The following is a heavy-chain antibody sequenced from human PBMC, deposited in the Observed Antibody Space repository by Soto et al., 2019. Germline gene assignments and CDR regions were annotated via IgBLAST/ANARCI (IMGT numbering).Heavy chain of an antibody. CDR1: GGSISSYY. Sequence: SETLSLTCTVSGGSISSYYWSWIRQPPGKGLEWIGYIYYSGSTNYNPSLKSRVTISVDTSKNQFSLKLSSVTAADTAVYYCARLPLYCSSTSCSKYYYYYGMDVWGQGATVTVSS. CDR2: IYYSGST. J-gene: IGHJ6*02. D-gene: IGHD2-2*01. CDR3: ARLPLYCSSTSCSKYYYYYGMDV. V-gene: IGHV4-59*12.